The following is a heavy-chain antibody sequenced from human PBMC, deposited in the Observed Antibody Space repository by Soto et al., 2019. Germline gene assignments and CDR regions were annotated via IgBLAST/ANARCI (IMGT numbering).Heavy chain of an antibody. CDR1: GYTFTSYY. V-gene: IGHV1-46*01. D-gene: IGHD2-8*01. CDR2: INPSGGST. CDR3: ERDRRPGYCTNVACWGPFAY. J-gene: IGHJ4*02. Sequence: ASVKVSCKASGYTFTSYYMHWVRQAPGQGLEWMGIINPSGGSTSYAQKFQGRVTMTRDTSTGTVYMELSSLRSEDTAVYYCERDRRPGYCTNVACWGPFAYWGQGTLVTVSS.